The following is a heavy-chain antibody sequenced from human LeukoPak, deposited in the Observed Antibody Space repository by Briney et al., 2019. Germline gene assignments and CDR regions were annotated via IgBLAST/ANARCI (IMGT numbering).Heavy chain of an antibody. CDR3: LLSGISGYFDS. J-gene: IGHJ4*02. V-gene: IGHV3-72*01. CDR2: SRNKANSYTT. D-gene: IGHD1-26*01. CDR1: GFTFSGSA. Sequence: GGSLRLSCAASGFTFSGSAMHWVRQAPGKRLEWVGRSRNKANSYTTEYAASVKGRFTISRDDSKNSLYLQMNSLKTEDTAVYYCLLSGISGYFDSWGQGTLVTVSS.